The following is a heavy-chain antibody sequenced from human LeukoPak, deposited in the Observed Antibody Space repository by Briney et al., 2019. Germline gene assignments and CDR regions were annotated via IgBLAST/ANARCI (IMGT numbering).Heavy chain of an antibody. CDR2: ITLSSSTI. J-gene: IGHJ6*03. V-gene: IGHV3-48*03. Sequence: PGGSLRLSCAASGFTFSSYEMNWVRQAPGKGLEWVSFITLSSSTIYYADSVKGRFTISRDNAKNSLYLQMNSLRAEDTTVYYCARDTRASSRYYYYYYYMDVWGKGTTVTVSS. CDR3: ARDTRASSRYYYYYYYMDV. D-gene: IGHD6-6*01. CDR1: GFTFSSYE.